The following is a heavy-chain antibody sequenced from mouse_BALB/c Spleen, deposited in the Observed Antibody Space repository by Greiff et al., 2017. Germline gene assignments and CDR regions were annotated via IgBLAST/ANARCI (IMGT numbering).Heavy chain of an antibody. V-gene: IGHV5-17*02. J-gene: IGHJ2*01. Sequence: EVNVVESGGGLVQPGGSRKLSCAASGFTFSSFGMHWVRQAPEKGLEWVAYISSGSSTIYYADTVKGRFTISRDNPKNTLFLQMTSLRSEDTAMYYCAREGYYGSSYYFDYWGQGTTLTVSS. CDR1: GFTFSSFG. CDR3: AREGYYGSSYYFDY. D-gene: IGHD1-1*01. CDR2: ISSGSSTI.